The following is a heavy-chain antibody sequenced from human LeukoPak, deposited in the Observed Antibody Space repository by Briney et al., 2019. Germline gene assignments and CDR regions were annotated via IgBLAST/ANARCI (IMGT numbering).Heavy chain of an antibody. J-gene: IGHJ6*02. CDR3: AKDNLTPYYDILTGSIPSYYYYGMDV. D-gene: IGHD3-9*01. V-gene: IGHV3-43*02. Sequence: GGSLRLSCAASGFAFDDYAMHWVRQAPGKGLEWVSLISGDGGSTYYADSVKGRFTISRDNSKNPLYLQMNSLRTEDTALYYCAKDNLTPYYDILTGSIPSYYYYGMDVWGQGTTVTVSS. CDR2: ISGDGGST. CDR1: GFAFDDYA.